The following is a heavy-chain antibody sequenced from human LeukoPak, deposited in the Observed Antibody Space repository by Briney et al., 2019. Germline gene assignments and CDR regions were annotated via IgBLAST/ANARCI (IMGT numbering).Heavy chain of an antibody. D-gene: IGHD4-17*01. Sequence: PGGSLRLSCAASGFTVSSNYMSWVRQAPGKGLEWVSVIYSGGSTYYADSVKGRFTISRDNAKNSLYLQMNSLRAEDTAVYYCAGEYYGDLNRFDYWGQGTLVTVSS. CDR2: IYSGGST. CDR3: AGEYYGDLNRFDY. CDR1: GFTVSSNY. V-gene: IGHV3-66*01. J-gene: IGHJ4*02.